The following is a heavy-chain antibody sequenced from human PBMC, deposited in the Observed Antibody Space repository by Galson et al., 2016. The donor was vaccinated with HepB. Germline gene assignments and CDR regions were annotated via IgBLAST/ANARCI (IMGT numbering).Heavy chain of an antibody. CDR1: GFSLSTSGMC. CDR2: IDWDDDK. CDR3: ARMSSGWTLPFDY. J-gene: IGHJ4*02. D-gene: IGHD6-19*01. Sequence: PALVKPTQTLTLTCTFSGFSLSTSGMCVSWIRQPPGKALEWLARIDWDDDKYYSTSLKTRLTISKDTSKKQVVLTMTNMDPVDTATYFCARMSSGWTLPFDYWGQWMLVTVSS. V-gene: IGHV2-70*11.